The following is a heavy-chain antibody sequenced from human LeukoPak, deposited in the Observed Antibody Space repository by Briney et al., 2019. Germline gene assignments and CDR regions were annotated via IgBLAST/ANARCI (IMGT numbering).Heavy chain of an antibody. V-gene: IGHV3-21*01. D-gene: IGHD6-19*01. CDR2: ITSSSSYI. CDR1: GFTFSSYS. CDR3: ARDIAVAQQDWFDP. Sequence: GGSLRLSCAASGFTFSSYSMNWVRQAPGKGLEWVSSITSSSSYIYYADSVKGRFTISRDNAKNSLYLQMNSLRAEDTAVYYCARDIAVAQQDWFDPWGQGTLVTVSS. J-gene: IGHJ5*02.